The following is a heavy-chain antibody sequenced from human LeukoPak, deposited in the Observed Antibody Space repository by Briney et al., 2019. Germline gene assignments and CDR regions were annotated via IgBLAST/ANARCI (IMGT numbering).Heavy chain of an antibody. Sequence: PGGSLRLSCAASGYTFSSYAMSWVRQAPGKGLEWVSAISGGGGSTHYADSVKGRFTISRDNSKNTLYLQMNSLRAEDTAVYCCAKDWDYYDSKFDYWGQGALVTVSS. J-gene: IGHJ4*02. CDR1: GYTFSSYA. V-gene: IGHV3-23*01. CDR2: ISGGGGST. CDR3: AKDWDYYDSKFDY. D-gene: IGHD3-22*01.